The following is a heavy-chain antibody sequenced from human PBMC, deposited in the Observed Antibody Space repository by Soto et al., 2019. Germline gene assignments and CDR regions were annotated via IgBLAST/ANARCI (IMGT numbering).Heavy chain of an antibody. J-gene: IGHJ6*02. V-gene: IGHV3-33*01. Sequence: LRLSCAASGFTFSSYGMHWVRQAPGKGLEWVAVIWYDGSNKYYADSVKGRFTISRDNSKNTLYLQMNSLRAEDTAVYYCARDLLVIVVVPAAENVWYYYYGMDVWGQGTTVTVSS. D-gene: IGHD2-2*01. CDR1: GFTFSSYG. CDR3: ARDLLVIVVVPAAENVWYYYYGMDV. CDR2: IWYDGSNK.